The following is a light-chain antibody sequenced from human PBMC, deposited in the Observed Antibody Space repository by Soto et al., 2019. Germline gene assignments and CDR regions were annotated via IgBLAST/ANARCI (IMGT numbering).Light chain of an antibody. CDR1: SSDVGGYNY. CDR3: NSYTSSSSYV. CDR2: EVS. V-gene: IGLV2-14*01. Sequence: QSALTQPASVSGSPGQSITISCTGTSSDVGGYNYVSWYQHHPGKAPKLMIYEVSNRPSGVSNRFSGSKSGNTASLAISGLQAEDEADYYCNSYTSSSSYVFGTGTTVTVL. J-gene: IGLJ1*01.